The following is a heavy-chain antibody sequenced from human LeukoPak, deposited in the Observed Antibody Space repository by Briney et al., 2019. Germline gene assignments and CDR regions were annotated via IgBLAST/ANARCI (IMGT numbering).Heavy chain of an antibody. D-gene: IGHD2-2*02. CDR3: ARDDVVVPAAIYDY. CDR2: ISGSGGST. Sequence: GGSLRLSCAASGFTFSSYAMSWVRQAPGKGLEWVSSISGSGGSTYYADSVKGRFTISRDNFKNMLYLQMNSLTAADTAVYYCARDDVVVPAAIYDYWGQGTLVTVSS. J-gene: IGHJ4*02. CDR1: GFTFSSYA. V-gene: IGHV3-23*01.